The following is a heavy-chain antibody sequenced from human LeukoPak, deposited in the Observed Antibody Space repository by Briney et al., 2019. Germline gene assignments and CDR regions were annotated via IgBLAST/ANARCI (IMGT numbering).Heavy chain of an antibody. CDR1: GGSFSGYY. J-gene: IGHJ6*02. V-gene: IGHV4-34*01. CDR2: INHSGST. Sequence: PSDTLSLTCAVYGGSFSGYYWSWIRQPPGKGREWIGEINHSGSTNYNPSLKSRVTISVDTSKNQCSLKLSSVTAADTAVYYCARGPGRYCSSTSCYTGSRYYYYGMDVWGQGTTVTVSS. D-gene: IGHD2-2*02. CDR3: ARGPGRYCSSTSCYTGSRYYYYGMDV.